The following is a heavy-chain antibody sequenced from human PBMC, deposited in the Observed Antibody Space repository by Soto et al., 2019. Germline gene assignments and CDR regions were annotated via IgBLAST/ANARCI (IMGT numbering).Heavy chain of an antibody. CDR3: ARGSGSYYAY. D-gene: IGHD1-26*01. CDR2: ISYSGST. Sequence: QVQLQESGPGLVKPSEALYLTCTVSGASVSSGNYYWSWIRQPPGKGLECIGYISYSGSTNYNPSLKSRVTISIDTSKNQFSLKLSSVTAADTAVYYCARGSGSYYAYWGQGTLVTVSS. J-gene: IGHJ4*02. CDR1: GASVSSGNYY. V-gene: IGHV4-61*01.